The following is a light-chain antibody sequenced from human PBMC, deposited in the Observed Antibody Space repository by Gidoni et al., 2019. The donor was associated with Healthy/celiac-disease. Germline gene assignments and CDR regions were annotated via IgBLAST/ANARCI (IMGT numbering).Light chain of an antibody. CDR1: QSISSY. CDR2: AAS. Sequence: DIQMTQAPSSLSASVGDRVTITCRASQSISSYLNWYQQKPGKDPKLLIYAASSLQSRVPSRFSGSGSGTDFTLTISSLQPEDFSTYYCRQRYSTPLFTFGPGTKVDIK. V-gene: IGKV1-39*01. J-gene: IGKJ3*01. CDR3: RQRYSTPLFT.